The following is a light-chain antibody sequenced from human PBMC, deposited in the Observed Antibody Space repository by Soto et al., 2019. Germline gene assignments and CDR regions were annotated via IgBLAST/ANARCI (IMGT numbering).Light chain of an antibody. Sequence: DIQMTQSPSSLSASVGDRVTITYRASQGVSAYLLWYQQTQGRAPKLLIYSASNLGSGVPSRFSGSGSGKNFTLTISSMQPADFATYNCQQTYTTSHTFGQGTKMEIK. J-gene: IGKJ2*01. CDR3: QQTYTTSHT. CDR1: QGVSAY. CDR2: SAS. V-gene: IGKV1-39*01.